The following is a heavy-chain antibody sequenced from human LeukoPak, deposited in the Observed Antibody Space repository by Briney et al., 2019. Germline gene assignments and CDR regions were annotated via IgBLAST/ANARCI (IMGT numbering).Heavy chain of an antibody. J-gene: IGHJ4*02. CDR3: VRDFCSSTSCYQDY. CDR1: GYTFTGYY. Sequence: ASVKVSCKASGYTFTGYYMHWVRQAPGQGLEWMGWINPNSGGTNYAQKFQGRVTMTRDTSISTAYMELSRLRSDDTAVYYCVRDFCSSTSCYQDYWGQGTLVTVSS. D-gene: IGHD2-2*01. V-gene: IGHV1-2*02. CDR2: INPNSGGT.